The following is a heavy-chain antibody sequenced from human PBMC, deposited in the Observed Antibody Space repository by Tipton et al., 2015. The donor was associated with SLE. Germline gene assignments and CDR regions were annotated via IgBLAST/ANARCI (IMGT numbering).Heavy chain of an antibody. CDR2: VSYTGST. Sequence: TLSLTCSVSGYSISSGYYWGWIRQSPGKGLEWIGYVSYTGSTNYNPSLKSRVSISVSTSKNQFSLRLTSVTAADTAVYYCARDDVSSGYYWYFDVWGRGTLVTVSS. CDR3: ARDDVSSGYYWYFDV. V-gene: IGHV4-38-2*02. CDR1: GYSISSGYY. J-gene: IGHJ2*01. D-gene: IGHD5-12*01.